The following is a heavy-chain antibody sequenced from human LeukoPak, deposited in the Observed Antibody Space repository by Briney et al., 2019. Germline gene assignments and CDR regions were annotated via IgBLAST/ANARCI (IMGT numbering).Heavy chain of an antibody. CDR1: AASISSYY. Sequence: SHSLSLTCTVSAASISSYYCSWIRQPPGKRLEWIGYIYYSGCSNYNPSLKSRVTISVDTSKNQFSLKLSSVTAADTAVYYCARPTTMVRGRLAFDIWGEGTVVSVSS. CDR3: ARPTTMVRGRLAFDI. CDR2: IYYSGCS. V-gene: IGHV4-59*07. D-gene: IGHD3-10*01. J-gene: IGHJ3*02.